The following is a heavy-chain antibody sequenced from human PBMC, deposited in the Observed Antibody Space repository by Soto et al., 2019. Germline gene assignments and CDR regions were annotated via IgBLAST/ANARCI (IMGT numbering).Heavy chain of an antibody. CDR2: ISYDGSNK. V-gene: IGHV3-30*18. D-gene: IGHD1-26*01. CDR1: GFTFSSYG. J-gene: IGHJ4*02. Sequence: GGSLRLSCAASGFTFSSYGMHWVRQAPGKGLEWVAVISYDGSNKYYADSVKGRFTISRDNSKNTLYLQMNSLRAEDTAVYSCAKSGWEYYFDYWGQGTLVTVSS. CDR3: AKSGWEYYFDY.